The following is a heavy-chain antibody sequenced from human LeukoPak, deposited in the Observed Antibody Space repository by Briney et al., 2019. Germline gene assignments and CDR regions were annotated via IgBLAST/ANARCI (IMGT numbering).Heavy chain of an antibody. V-gene: IGHV3-23*01. Sequence: GGSLRLSCAASGFTFSSYGMSWVRQAPGKGLEWVSAISGSGGSTYYADSVKGRFTISRDNSKNTLYLQMNSLRAEDTAVYYCAKGRITMVRGAPLNYWGQGTLATVSS. J-gene: IGHJ4*02. CDR2: ISGSGGST. CDR1: GFTFSSYG. CDR3: AKGRITMVRGAPLNY. D-gene: IGHD3-10*01.